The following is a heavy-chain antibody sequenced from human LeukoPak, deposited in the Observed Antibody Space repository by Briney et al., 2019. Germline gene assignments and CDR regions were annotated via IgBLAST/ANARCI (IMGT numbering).Heavy chain of an antibody. CDR1: GVSIGSHY. V-gene: IGHV4-59*11. CDR2: VYNSGTT. CDR3: ARDAY. J-gene: IGHJ4*02. Sequence: SETLSLTCTVSGVSIGSHYGSWIRQSPGEGLEWIGCVYNSGTTVYNPSLTGRVTISVATSKNPDSRNLRSVTAADAGVYYCARDAYWGQGILVTLSS.